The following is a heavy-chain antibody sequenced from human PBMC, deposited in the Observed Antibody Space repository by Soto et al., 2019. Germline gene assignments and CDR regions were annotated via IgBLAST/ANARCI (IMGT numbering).Heavy chain of an antibody. CDR1: GYTFTSYG. CDR2: ISPYNGNT. CDR3: PRDLGAVPGYIDH. J-gene: IGHJ4*02. D-gene: IGHD6-19*01. Sequence: QVQLVQSGAEVKKPGASVKVSCKASGYTFTSYGISWVRQAPGEGLEWMGWISPYNGNTNCAQKLQGRVSMTTDTSTSTAYMELRSLRSNDTALYYCPRDLGAVPGYIDHWGQGTLVTVSS. V-gene: IGHV1-18*01.